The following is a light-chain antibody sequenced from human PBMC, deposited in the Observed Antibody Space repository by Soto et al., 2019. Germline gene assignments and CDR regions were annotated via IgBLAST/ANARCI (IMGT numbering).Light chain of an antibody. CDR3: CSYAGSSTHVV. CDR2: EGS. CDR1: SSDVGSYNL. Sequence: QSVLTQPASVSGSPGQSITISCTGTSSDVGSYNLVSWYQQHPGKAPKLMIYEGSKRLSGVSNRFSGSKSGNTASLTISGLQAEDEADYYCCSYAGSSTHVVFGGGTKLTVL. J-gene: IGLJ2*01. V-gene: IGLV2-23*01.